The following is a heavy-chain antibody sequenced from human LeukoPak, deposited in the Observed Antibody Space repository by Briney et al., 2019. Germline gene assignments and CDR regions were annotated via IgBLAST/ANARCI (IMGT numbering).Heavy chain of an antibody. CDR2: IYYSGST. V-gene: IGHV4-59*01. CDR1: GGSISSYY. D-gene: IGHD3-3*01. Sequence: SETLSLTCTVSGGSISSYYWSWIRQPPGKGLEWIGYIYYSGSTNYNPSLKSRVTISVDTSKNQFSLKLSSVTAADTAVYYCARGGNYDFWSGSGLGWFDPWGQGTLVTVSS. J-gene: IGHJ5*02. CDR3: ARGGNYDFWSGSGLGWFDP.